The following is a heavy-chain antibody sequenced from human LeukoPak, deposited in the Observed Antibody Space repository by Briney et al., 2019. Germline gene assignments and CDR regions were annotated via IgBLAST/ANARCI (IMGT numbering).Heavy chain of an antibody. Sequence: SETLSLTCAVYGGSFSAFHWNWIRQSPAKGLEWLGEMKQSGTPRYNPSLQSRVTISVDKSKNQFSLNVRSVTAADTAVYYCASRPFLYGFRTYFDNWDQGTLVTVSS. J-gene: IGHJ4*02. D-gene: IGHD3-10*01. CDR3: ASRPFLYGFRTYFDN. V-gene: IGHV4-34*01. CDR2: MKQSGTP. CDR1: GGSFSAFH.